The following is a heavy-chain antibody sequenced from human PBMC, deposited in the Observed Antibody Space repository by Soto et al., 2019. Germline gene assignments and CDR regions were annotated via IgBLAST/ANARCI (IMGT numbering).Heavy chain of an antibody. CDR3: AKSAHRDDFWSGSQTGYFQH. D-gene: IGHD3-3*01. CDR2: ISGGGGST. CDR1: GFTFSSYA. Sequence: GGSLRLSCAASGFTFSSYAMSWVRQAPGKGLEWVSAISGGGGSTYYADSVKGRFTISRDNSKNTLYLQMNSLRAEDTAVYYCAKSAHRDDFWSGSQTGYFQHWGQGTLVTVSS. V-gene: IGHV3-23*01. J-gene: IGHJ1*01.